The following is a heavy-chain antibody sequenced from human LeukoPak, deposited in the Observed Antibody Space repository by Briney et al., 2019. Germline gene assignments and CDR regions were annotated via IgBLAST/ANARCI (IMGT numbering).Heavy chain of an antibody. V-gene: IGHV3-7*01. CDR1: GFTFCRYW. D-gene: IGHD3-22*01. Sequence: SGGALRISCADPGFTFCRYWMSLVRQVSGEGLEWVANIKEDAGEIYYVDSVKGRFTISRDNAKNSLYLQMDSLRAEDTAVYYCARTNGYSLDWGQGTLVTVSS. CDR2: IKEDAGEI. J-gene: IGHJ4*02. CDR3: ARTNGYSLD.